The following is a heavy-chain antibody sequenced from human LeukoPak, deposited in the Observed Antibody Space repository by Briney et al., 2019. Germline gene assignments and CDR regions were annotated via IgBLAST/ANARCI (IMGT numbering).Heavy chain of an antibody. CDR2: IRYDGSNK. Sequence: GGSLRLSCAASGFTFSSYGMHWVRQAPGKGLEWVAFIRYDGSNKYYADSVKGRFTISRDNSKNTLYLQMNSLRAEDTAVYYCAKVPLPDRAYCGGDCYWGYFQHWGQGTLVTVSS. J-gene: IGHJ1*01. CDR1: GFTFSSYG. CDR3: AKVPLPDRAYCGGDCYWGYFQH. V-gene: IGHV3-30*02. D-gene: IGHD2-21*01.